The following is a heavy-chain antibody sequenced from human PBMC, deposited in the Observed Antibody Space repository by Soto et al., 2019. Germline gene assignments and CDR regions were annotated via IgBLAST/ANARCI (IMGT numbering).Heavy chain of an antibody. CDR1: GFDVSTNY. Sequence: PGGSLRLFCAVSGFDVSTNYMSWVRQAPGKGLEWVSLIYRDGSTFYACSVKGRFTISRDNSKNTLYLQMNSLRGEDTAVYYCARGAINYEYWGPGTLVTV. CDR2: IYRDGST. CDR3: ARGAINYEY. V-gene: IGHV3-53*01. J-gene: IGHJ4*02.